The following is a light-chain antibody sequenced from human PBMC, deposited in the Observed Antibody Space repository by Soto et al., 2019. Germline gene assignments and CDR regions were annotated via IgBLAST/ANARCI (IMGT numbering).Light chain of an antibody. V-gene: IGLV2-14*01. CDR3: SSYTSCSTRV. J-gene: IGLJ1*01. Sequence: QSALTQPASVSGSPGQSIIISCTGTNSDVGGYNYVSWYQQHPGKAPKLMIYEVSNRPSGVSTRFSGSKSGNTASLTISGLQAEDEADYYCSSYTSCSTRVFGTGTKLTVL. CDR2: EVS. CDR1: NSDVGGYNY.